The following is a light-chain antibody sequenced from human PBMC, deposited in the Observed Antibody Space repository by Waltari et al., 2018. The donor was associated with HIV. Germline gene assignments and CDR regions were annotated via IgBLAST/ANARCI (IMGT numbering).Light chain of an antibody. CDR1: QSIRSS. CDR3: QQY. J-gene: IGKJ5*01. Sequence: DIQMTQSPSTLSASGGDSVTITCRASQSIRSSLAWYQKKSGKAPKFLIDKASSLESGVPSRFSGSGSGTEFTLTISSLQPDDFATYYCQQYFGQGTRLEIK. V-gene: IGKV1-5*03. CDR2: KAS.